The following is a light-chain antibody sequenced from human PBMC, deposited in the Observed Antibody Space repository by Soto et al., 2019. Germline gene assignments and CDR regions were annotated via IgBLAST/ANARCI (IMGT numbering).Light chain of an antibody. J-gene: IGKJ1*01. CDR2: GAS. V-gene: IGKV3-15*01. CDR1: QSIRSS. CDR3: QQYHNWWT. Sequence: EIVLTQSPGTLSLSPGERATLSCRASQSIRSSSLAWYQQKPGQAPRLLIYGASTRATGIPARFSGSGSGTEFTLTISSLQSEDFAVYYCQQYHNWWTFGQGTKVDIK.